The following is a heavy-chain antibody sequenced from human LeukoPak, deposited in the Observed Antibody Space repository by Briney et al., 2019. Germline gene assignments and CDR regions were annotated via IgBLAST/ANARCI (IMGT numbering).Heavy chain of an antibody. Sequence: GGSLRLSCAASGFTVSSNYMSWVRRAPGKGLEWGSAISGSGGSTYYADSAKARFTISRDNSKNTLYQQMNSMRAEDTAVYYCASYYGDYVPYYYYMDVWGKGTTVTVSS. CDR3: ASYYGDYVPYYYYMDV. D-gene: IGHD4-17*01. J-gene: IGHJ6*03. V-gene: IGHV3-23*01. CDR2: ISGSGGST. CDR1: GFTVSSNY.